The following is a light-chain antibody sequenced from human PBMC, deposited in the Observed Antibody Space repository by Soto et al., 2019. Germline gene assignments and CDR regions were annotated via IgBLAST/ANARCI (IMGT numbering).Light chain of an antibody. CDR1: QSVNNY. CDR2: DAS. CDR3: QQRHHCIRT. Sequence: EIVLTQSPATLSLSPGERATLSCRASQSVNNYLAWYQQTPGQAPRLLIYDASIRATGVPARFSGSGSVTDFTLPISSLEPEDSAVYYCQQRHHCIRTFGQGTKLEIK. V-gene: IGKV3-11*01. J-gene: IGKJ2*01.